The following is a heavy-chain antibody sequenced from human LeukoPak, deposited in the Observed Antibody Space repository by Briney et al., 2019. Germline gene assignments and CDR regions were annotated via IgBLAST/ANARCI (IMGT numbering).Heavy chain of an antibody. CDR1: GGTFSSYA. V-gene: IGHV1-69*06. J-gene: IGHJ4*02. Sequence: GASVKVSCKASGGTFSSYAISWVRQAPGQGLEWMGGIIPIFGTANYAQKFQGRVTITADKSTSTAYMELSSLRSEDTAVYYCARSAGYSNYGRFDYWGQGTLVTVSS. CDR3: ARSAGYSNYGRFDY. CDR2: IIPIFGTA. D-gene: IGHD4-11*01.